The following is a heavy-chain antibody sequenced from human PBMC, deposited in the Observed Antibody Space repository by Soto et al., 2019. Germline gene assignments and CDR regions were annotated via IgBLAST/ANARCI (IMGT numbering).Heavy chain of an antibody. CDR1: GGTFSSYA. J-gene: IGHJ4*02. V-gene: IGHV1-69*13. D-gene: IGHD3-3*01. CDR3: ARDGVPPTYYDFWSGYMFPPQYYFDY. CDR2: IIPICGTA. Sequence: GASVKVSCKASGGTFSSYAISWVRQAPGQGLEWMGGIIPICGTASYAQKFQGRVTMTADESTSTVYMELSSLRSEDTAVYYCARDGVPPTYYDFWSGYMFPPQYYFDYWGQGTLVTVSS.